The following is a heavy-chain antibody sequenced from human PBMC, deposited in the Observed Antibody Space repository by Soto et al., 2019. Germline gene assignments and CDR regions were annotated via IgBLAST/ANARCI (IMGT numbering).Heavy chain of an antibody. J-gene: IGHJ1*01. V-gene: IGHV1-58*02. CDR3: GIQDGGVVY. CDR1: GFTFSRAA. D-gene: IGHD3-16*01. CDR2: TVVKNGDT. Sequence: ASVKVSCKASGFTFSRAAMQWVRQARGQGLEWMGWTVVKNGDTNYAQKFQGWVTITRDISTNTAYMELRNLKSDDTAVYYCGIQDGGVVYWGQGTLVTVSS.